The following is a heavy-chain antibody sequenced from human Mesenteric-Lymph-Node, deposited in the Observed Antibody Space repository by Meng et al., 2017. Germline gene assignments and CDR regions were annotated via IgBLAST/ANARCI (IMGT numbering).Heavy chain of an antibody. CDR1: GGSIVSGNYY. CDR3: ASFDHIPRRNYFDY. CDR2: IHHSGSA. Sequence: SGPGRVDHYPARALPCHGSGGSIVSGNYYWSWYRQPPGKGLEWIGYIHHSGSAYYNPSLKSRVSISVDTSKNQFSLNLNSMTAADTAVYYCASFDHIPRRNYFDYWGQGTLVTVSS. J-gene: IGHJ4*02. D-gene: IGHD2-21*01. V-gene: IGHV4-30-4*01.